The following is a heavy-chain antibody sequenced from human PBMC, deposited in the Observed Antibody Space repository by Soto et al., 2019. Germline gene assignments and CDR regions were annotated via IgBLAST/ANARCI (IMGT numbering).Heavy chain of an antibody. CDR2: IYYSGST. CDR3: ATAGTVAPYYYYYMDV. CDR1: GGSISSYY. V-gene: IGHV4-59*01. Sequence: QVQLQESGPGLVKPSETLSLTCTVSGGSISSYYWSWIRQRPGKGLEWIGYIYYSGSTNYNPSLKSRVTTTVDTSKNQCCLKLSSVTAAHTAVYYCATAGTVAPYYYYYMDVWGKGTTVTVSS. J-gene: IGHJ6*03. D-gene: IGHD6-13*01.